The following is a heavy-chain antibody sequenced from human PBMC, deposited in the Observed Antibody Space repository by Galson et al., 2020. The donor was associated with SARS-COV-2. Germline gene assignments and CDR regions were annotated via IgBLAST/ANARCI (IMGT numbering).Heavy chain of an antibody. Sequence: SETLSLTCAVYGGSFSGYYWSWIRQPPGKGLEWIGEINHSGSTNYNPSLKSRVTISVDTSKNQFSLKLSSVTAADTAVYYCARGVALGRYYYGSGSYIQFDYWGQGTLVTVSS. CDR2: INHSGST. J-gene: IGHJ4*02. CDR3: ARGVALGRYYYGSGSYIQFDY. D-gene: IGHD3-10*01. CDR1: GGSFSGYY. V-gene: IGHV4-34*01.